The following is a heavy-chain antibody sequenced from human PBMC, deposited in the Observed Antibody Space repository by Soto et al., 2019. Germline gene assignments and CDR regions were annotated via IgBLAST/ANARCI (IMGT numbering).Heavy chain of an antibody. CDR2: IYSGGST. CDR1: GFTVSSNY. J-gene: IGHJ4*02. V-gene: IGHV3-53*01. CDR3: ARGSPNWGSIVDY. D-gene: IGHD7-27*01. Sequence: GGSLRLSCAASGFTVSSNYMSWVRQAPGKGLEWVSVIYSGGSTYYADSVKGRFTISRDNSKNTLYLKMNSLRAEDTAVYYCARGSPNWGSIVDYWGQGTLVTVSS.